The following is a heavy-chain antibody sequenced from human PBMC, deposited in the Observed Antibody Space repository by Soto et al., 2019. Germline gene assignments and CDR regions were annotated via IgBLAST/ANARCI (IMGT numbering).Heavy chain of an antibody. CDR1: GGSISSDGFY. Sequence: VQLQESGPRLVKPSQTLSLTCTVSGGSISSDGFYWSWTRQHPGKGLEWIGYIFYSGTIYYNPSLKSRVTISLDSSKNQFSLKLTSVTAADTAVYYCSREGRINKSDLDYWGQGTLVTVSS. CDR3: SREGRINKSDLDY. V-gene: IGHV4-31*03. CDR2: IFYSGTI. J-gene: IGHJ4*02.